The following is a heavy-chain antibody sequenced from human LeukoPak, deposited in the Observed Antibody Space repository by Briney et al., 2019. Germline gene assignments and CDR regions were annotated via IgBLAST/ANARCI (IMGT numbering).Heavy chain of an antibody. D-gene: IGHD3-3*01. V-gene: IGHV4-39*01. CDR3: ASGVDYDFWSGYYTSWFDP. J-gene: IGHJ5*02. CDR2: IYYSGST. CDR1: GGSISSGSYY. Sequence: PSQTLSLTCTVSGGSISSGSYYWSWIRQPAGKGLEWIGSIYYSGSTYYNPSLKSRVTISVDTSKNQFSLKLSSVTAADTAVYYCASGVDYDFWSGYYTSWFDPWGQGTLVTVSS.